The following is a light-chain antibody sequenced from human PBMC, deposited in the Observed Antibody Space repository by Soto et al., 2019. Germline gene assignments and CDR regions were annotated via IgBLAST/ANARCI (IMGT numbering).Light chain of an antibody. V-gene: IGKV1-33*01. Sequence: DIQMTQSPSSLSASVGDRVTITCQASQNINNYLNWYQQKPGRAPKILIYDASNLEAGVPSRFRGSGSGTDFTFPLSRLQPEDFATYYCQHYNSYSEAFGQGTKVDIK. CDR1: QNINNY. CDR3: QHYNSYSEA. CDR2: DAS. J-gene: IGKJ1*01.